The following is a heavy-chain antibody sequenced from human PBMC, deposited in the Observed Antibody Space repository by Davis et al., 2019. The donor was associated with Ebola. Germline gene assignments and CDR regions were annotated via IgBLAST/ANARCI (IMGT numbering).Heavy chain of an antibody. CDR3: TTTTDAFDI. D-gene: IGHD1-7*01. J-gene: IGHJ3*02. CDR2: IRSKANSYAT. V-gene: IGHV3-73*01. Sequence: GESLKISCAASGFTFSGSAMHWVRQASGNGLEWVGRIRSKANSYATAYAASVKGRFTISRDDSKNTAYLQMNSLKTEDTAVYYCTTTTDAFDIWGKVTMVTVSS. CDR1: GFTFSGSA.